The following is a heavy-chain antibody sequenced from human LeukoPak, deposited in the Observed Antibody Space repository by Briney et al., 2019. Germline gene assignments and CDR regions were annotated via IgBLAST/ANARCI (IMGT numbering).Heavy chain of an antibody. D-gene: IGHD6-13*01. J-gene: IGHJ4*02. Sequence: ASVKVSCKASGYTFTSYDINWVRQATGQGLEWMGWISAYNGNTNYAQKLQGRVTMTTDTSTSTAYMELRSLRSDDTAVYYCARPSGHSSSRSPYFDYWGQGTLVTVSS. CDR2: ISAYNGNT. V-gene: IGHV1-18*01. CDR3: ARPSGHSSSRSPYFDY. CDR1: GYTFTSYD.